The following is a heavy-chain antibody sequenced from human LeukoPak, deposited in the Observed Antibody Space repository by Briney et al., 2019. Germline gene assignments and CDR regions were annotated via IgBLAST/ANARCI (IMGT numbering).Heavy chain of an antibody. CDR1: GFTFSSYA. V-gene: IGHV3-7*01. J-gene: IGHJ4*02. CDR3: SNKRDY. Sequence: QSGGSLRLSCAASGFTFSSYAMTWVRQAPGKGLEWVANTNEAGSGQNYVGSVKGRFTVSRDNAKNSLYLQMNSLRVEDTAIYYCSNKRDYWGQGTLVTVSS. CDR2: TNEAGSGQ.